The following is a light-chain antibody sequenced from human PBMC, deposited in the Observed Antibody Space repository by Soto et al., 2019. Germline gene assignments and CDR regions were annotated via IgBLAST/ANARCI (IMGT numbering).Light chain of an antibody. V-gene: IGLV2-8*01. CDR3: SSYAGSNTYV. CDR1: NRDVGGYNY. CDR2: EVS. J-gene: IGLJ1*01. Sequence: QSVLTQPPSASGAPGQAGTISCTGTNRDVGGYNYVSWYQQHPGKAPKLMIYEVSKRPSGVPDRFSGSKSGNTASLTVSGLQAEDEADYYCSSYAGSNTYVFGTGTKVTVL.